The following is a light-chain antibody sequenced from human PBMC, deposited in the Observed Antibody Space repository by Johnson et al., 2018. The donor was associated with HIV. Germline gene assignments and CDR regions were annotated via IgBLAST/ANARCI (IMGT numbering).Light chain of an antibody. CDR2: DNN. V-gene: IGLV1-51*01. CDR1: SSNVGNNY. CDR3: GTWDSSLSVYV. J-gene: IGLJ1*01. Sequence: VLTQPPSVSAAPGQKVTISCSGTSSNVGNNYVSWYQQLPGTAPKLLIYDNNKRPSGIPDRFSGSKSGTSATLVITGLPPGDEADYYCGTWDSSLSVYVFGTGTKVTVL.